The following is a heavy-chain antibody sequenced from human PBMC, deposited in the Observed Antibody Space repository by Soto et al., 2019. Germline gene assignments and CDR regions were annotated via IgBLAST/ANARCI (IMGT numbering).Heavy chain of an antibody. D-gene: IGHD2-2*01. CDR1: GFIFDDYA. J-gene: IGHJ4*02. CDR3: TKGRSTSCFAPVDY. Sequence: EVQLVESGGDLVQPGRSLRLSCAASGFIFDDYAMHWVRQAPGKGLEWVSSISWNSGTIVYADSVKGRFTISRDNAKNSLYLQMNSLRTVDTAFYYCTKGRSTSCFAPVDYWGQGTLVTVSS. V-gene: IGHV3-9*01. CDR2: ISWNSGTI.